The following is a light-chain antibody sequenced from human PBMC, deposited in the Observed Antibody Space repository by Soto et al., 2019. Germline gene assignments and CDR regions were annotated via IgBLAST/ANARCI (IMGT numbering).Light chain of an antibody. CDR1: QSVSSSY. CDR3: QQYGSSPDRGT. Sequence: EIVLTQSPGTLSLSPGERATLSCRASQSVSSSYLAWYQQKPGQAPRLLIYGASSRATGIPDRFSGSGSGTDFTLTISRLEPEDFAVYYCQQYGSSPDRGTFGQGTKVEIK. J-gene: IGKJ1*01. CDR2: GAS. V-gene: IGKV3-20*01.